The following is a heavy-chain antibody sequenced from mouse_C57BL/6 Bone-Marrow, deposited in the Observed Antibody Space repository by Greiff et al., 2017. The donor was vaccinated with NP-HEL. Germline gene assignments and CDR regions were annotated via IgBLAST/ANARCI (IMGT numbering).Heavy chain of an antibody. CDR1: GFNIQDDY. Sequence: EVQLQQSGAELVRPGASVKLSCTASGFNIQDDYMHWVKQRPEQGLEWIGWIDPENGDTEYASKFQGKATITADTSSNTAYLQLSSLTSEDTAVYYCTTYSKRFAYWGQGTLVTVSA. V-gene: IGHV14-4*01. J-gene: IGHJ3*01. CDR3: TTYSKRFAY. CDR2: IDPENGDT. D-gene: IGHD2-5*01.